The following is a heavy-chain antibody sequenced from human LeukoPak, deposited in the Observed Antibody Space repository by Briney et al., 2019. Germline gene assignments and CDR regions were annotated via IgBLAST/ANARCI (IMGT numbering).Heavy chain of an antibody. V-gene: IGHV3-23*01. CDR3: AKSHSSGYNYLFDY. J-gene: IGHJ4*02. D-gene: IGHD3-22*01. CDR2: ISGSGGST. Sequence: GGSLRLSCAASGFTFSNYAMNWVRQAPGKGLEWVSAISGSGGSTYYADSVKGRFTISRDNSKNTLCLQMNSLRAEDTAVYYCAKSHSSGYNYLFDYWGQGTLVTVSS. CDR1: GFTFSNYA.